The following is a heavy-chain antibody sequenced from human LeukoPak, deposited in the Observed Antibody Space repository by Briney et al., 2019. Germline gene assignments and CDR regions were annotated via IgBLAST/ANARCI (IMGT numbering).Heavy chain of an antibody. D-gene: IGHD2-15*01. Sequence: GGSLRLSCAASGFTFDDYAMHWVRQAPEKGLEWVSLISGDGGSTYYADSVRGRFTISRDNSKNSLYLQMDSLRTEDTAFYYCAKEIDTLGTNAFDIWGQGTMVTVSS. CDR1: GFTFDDYA. V-gene: IGHV3-43*02. CDR3: AKEIDTLGTNAFDI. J-gene: IGHJ3*02. CDR2: ISGDGGST.